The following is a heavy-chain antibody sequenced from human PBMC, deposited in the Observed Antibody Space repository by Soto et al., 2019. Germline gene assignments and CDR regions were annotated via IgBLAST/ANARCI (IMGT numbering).Heavy chain of an antibody. D-gene: IGHD3-3*01. CDR1: GFTFDSYA. V-gene: IGHV3-23*01. Sequence: EVKLLESGGGLAQPGGSLRLSCVGSGFTFDSYAISWVRQAPGKGLQWISAISGNGAGTDYAHSVKGRFTISRDNSKNTVHLQMNSLRAEDTAFYSCAKDTVGGYCFWSGYYGDGLDVWGQGTMVTVSS. J-gene: IGHJ3*01. CDR2: ISGNGAGT. CDR3: AKDTVGGYCFWSGYYGDGLDV.